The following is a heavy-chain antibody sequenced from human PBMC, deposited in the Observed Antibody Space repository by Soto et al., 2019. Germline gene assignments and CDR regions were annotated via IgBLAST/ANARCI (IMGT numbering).Heavy chain of an antibody. D-gene: IGHD6-19*01. V-gene: IGHV3-23*01. CDR3: AKHLSGANCFDS. Sequence: EVQLLESGGDLVQPGGSLRLSCAASGFAFSSYYLSWVRQAPGKGLEWVSVTSGSGATTYYADSVKGRFTISRDNSKNTLYLQMNSLGVEDTAVYYCAKHLSGANCFDSWGQGTRVTVSS. CDR1: GFAFSSYY. CDR2: TSGSGATT. J-gene: IGHJ4*02.